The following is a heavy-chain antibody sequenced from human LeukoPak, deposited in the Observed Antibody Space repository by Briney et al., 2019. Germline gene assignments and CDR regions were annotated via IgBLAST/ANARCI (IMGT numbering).Heavy chain of an antibody. Sequence: PSETLSLTCAVYGGSFSGYYWSWIRQPPGKGLEWIGEINHSGSTNYNPSLKSRVTISVDTSKNQFSLKLSSVTAADPAVYYCARGKVRLRYCSGGSCLRWFDPWGQGTLVTVSS. V-gene: IGHV4-34*01. J-gene: IGHJ5*02. CDR1: GGSFSGYY. D-gene: IGHD2-15*01. CDR2: INHSGST. CDR3: ARGKVRLRYCSGGSCLRWFDP.